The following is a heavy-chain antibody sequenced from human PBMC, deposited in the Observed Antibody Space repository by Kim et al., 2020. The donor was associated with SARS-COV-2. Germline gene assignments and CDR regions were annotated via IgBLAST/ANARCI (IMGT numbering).Heavy chain of an antibody. J-gene: IGHJ4*02. D-gene: IGHD5-12*01. Sequence: QEFQGSVTITRDTSASTVYMALSSLRSEDTAVYYCARSGYSGYDYPYFDYWGQGTLVTVSS. V-gene: IGHV1-3*01. CDR3: ARSGYSGYDYPYFDY.